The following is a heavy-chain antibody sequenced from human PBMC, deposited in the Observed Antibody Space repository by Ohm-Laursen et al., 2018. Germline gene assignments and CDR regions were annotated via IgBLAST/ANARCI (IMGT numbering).Heavy chain of an antibody. Sequence: SLRLSCAASGFTFSSYGMHWVRQAPGKGLEWAAVISYDGSNKYYADSVKGRFTISRDNSKNTLYLQMNSLRAEDTAVYYCAKICGAGTGSTDYWGQGTLVTVSS. V-gene: IGHV3-30*18. J-gene: IGHJ4*02. CDR3: AKICGAGTGSTDY. CDR2: ISYDGSNK. CDR1: GFTFSSYG. D-gene: IGHD3-10*01.